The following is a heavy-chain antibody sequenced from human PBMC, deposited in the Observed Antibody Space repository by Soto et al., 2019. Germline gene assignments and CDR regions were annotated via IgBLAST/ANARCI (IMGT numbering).Heavy chain of an antibody. D-gene: IGHD3-22*01. CDR1: GGTFSSYA. V-gene: IGHV1-69*01. Sequence: QVQLVQSGAEVKKPGSSVKVSCKASGGTFSSYAISWVRQAPGQGLEWMGGIIPIFGTANYAQKVQGRVKITADESTRTAYKELSSLRSEDTAVYYCARVGGYYDSSGYSDYYYYGIDVWGQGTMVTVSS. CDR3: ARVGGYYDSSGYSDYYYYGIDV. J-gene: IGHJ6*02. CDR2: IIPIFGTA.